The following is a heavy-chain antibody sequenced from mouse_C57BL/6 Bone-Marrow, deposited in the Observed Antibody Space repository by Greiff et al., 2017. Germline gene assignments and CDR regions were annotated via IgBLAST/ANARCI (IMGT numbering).Heavy chain of an antibody. D-gene: IGHD4-1*01. CDR3: ARDWDVWYFDV. CDR2: IYPSDSET. V-gene: IGHV1-61*01. Sequence: VQLQQPGAELVRPGSSVKLSCKASGYTFTSYWMDWVKQRPGQGLEWIGNIYPSDSETHYNQKFKDKATLTVDKSSSTAYMQLSSLTSEDSAVYYCARDWDVWYFDVWGTGTTVTVSS. CDR1: GYTFTSYW. J-gene: IGHJ1*03.